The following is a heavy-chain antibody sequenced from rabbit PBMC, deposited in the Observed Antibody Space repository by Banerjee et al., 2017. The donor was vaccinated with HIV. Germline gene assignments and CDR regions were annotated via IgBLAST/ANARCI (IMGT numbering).Heavy chain of an antibody. J-gene: IGHJ3*01. CDR3: ARGDSIGYGYGSELDL. V-gene: IGHV1S7*01. Sequence: QLKESGGGLVQPGGSLKLSCKASGFDISSYHMSWVRQAPGKGLEWIGIIYAGKGRTNYASWVNGRFTISSDNAQNTVDLQMNSLTAADTATYFCARGDSIGYGYGSELDLWGQGTLVTVS. CDR2: IYAGKGRT. D-gene: IGHD6-1*01. CDR1: GFDISSYH.